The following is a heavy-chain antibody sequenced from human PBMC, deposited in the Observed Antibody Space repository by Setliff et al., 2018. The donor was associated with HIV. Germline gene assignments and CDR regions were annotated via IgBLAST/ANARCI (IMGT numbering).Heavy chain of an antibody. CDR2: IVVGSGNT. J-gene: IGHJ6*03. CDR3: AARPGVDSSGHYDYYYMDV. Sequence: GASVKVSCKASGFTFITSAMQWVRQARGRRLEWIGWIVVGSGNTNYARKFQERVNITRDMSTSTSYMELTNLRSEDTAVYYCAARPGVDSSGHYDYYYMDVWGKGTTVTVSS. CDR1: GFTFITSA. V-gene: IGHV1-58*02. D-gene: IGHD3-22*01.